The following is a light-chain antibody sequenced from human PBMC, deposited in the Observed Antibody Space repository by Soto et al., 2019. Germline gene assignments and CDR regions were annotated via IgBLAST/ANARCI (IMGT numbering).Light chain of an antibody. CDR1: QSISIW. Sequence: DIHMTQSPSTLSASVGDRVTITCRASQSISIWLDWYQQKPGKAPNLLIYETSSLYTGVPSRFSGSGSGTEFTLTISSLQPDDFATYYCQHYNDYSWTFGQGTKVEVK. V-gene: IGKV1-5*03. CDR3: QHYNDYSWT. J-gene: IGKJ1*01. CDR2: ETS.